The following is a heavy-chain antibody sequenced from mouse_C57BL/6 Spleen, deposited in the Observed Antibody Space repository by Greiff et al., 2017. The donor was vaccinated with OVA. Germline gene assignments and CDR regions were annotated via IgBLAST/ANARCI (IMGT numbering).Heavy chain of an antibody. J-gene: IGHJ2*01. CDR1: GYTFTSYD. V-gene: IGHV1-85*01. CDR2: IYPRDGST. Sequence: VKLQQSGPELVKPGASVKLSCKASGYTFTSYDINWVKQRPGQGLEWIGWIYPRDGSTKYNEKFKGKATLTVDTSSSTAYMELHSLTSEDSAVYFCARRGPYYYGSSYWYFDYWGQGTTLTVSS. CDR3: ARRGPYYYGSSYWYFDY. D-gene: IGHD1-1*01.